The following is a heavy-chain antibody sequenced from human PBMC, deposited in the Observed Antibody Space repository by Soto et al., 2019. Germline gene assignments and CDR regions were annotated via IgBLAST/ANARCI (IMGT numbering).Heavy chain of an antibody. CDR2: ISSSSSYI. CDR1: GFTFSSYS. J-gene: IGHJ3*02. V-gene: IGHV3-21*01. CDR3: ARESSTMIVVAPDAFDI. D-gene: IGHD3-22*01. Sequence: GGSLRLSCAASGFTFSSYSMNWVRQAPGKGLEWVSSISSSSSYIYYADSVKGRFTISRDNAKNSLYLQMNSLRAEDTAVYYCARESSTMIVVAPDAFDIWGQGTMVTV.